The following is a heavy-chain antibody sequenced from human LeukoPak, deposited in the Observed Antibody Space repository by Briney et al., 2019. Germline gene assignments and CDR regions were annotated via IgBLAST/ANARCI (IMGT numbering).Heavy chain of an antibody. CDR3: ASGLTLFDY. CDR1: RGSISSSTFY. CDR2: IHYSGDT. Sequence: SETLSLTCTVSRGSISSSTFYGGWIRQPPGKGLEWIGSIHYSGDTYYNPSLKSRVIISVDTSKNQFSLKLSSVTAADTAVYYCASGLTLFDYWGQGTLVTVSS. D-gene: IGHD1-14*01. J-gene: IGHJ4*02. V-gene: IGHV4-39*01.